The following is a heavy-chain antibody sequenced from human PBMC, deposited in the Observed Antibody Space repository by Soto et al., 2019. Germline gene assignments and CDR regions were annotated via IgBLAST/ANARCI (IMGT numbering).Heavy chain of an antibody. CDR1: GFTLSSFA. Sequence: EVQLEESGGGLVQPGGSLRLSCAASGFTLSSFALNWVRQAPGKGLEWVSCISGSGDIIYYADSVKGRFTISRDNSKNTLYLQMNSLRAEDTAVYYCAKPSYIFGVVITGAFDYWGQGTLVTVSS. V-gene: IGHV3-23*04. CDR2: ISGSGDII. J-gene: IGHJ4*02. CDR3: AKPSYIFGVVITGAFDY. D-gene: IGHD3-3*02.